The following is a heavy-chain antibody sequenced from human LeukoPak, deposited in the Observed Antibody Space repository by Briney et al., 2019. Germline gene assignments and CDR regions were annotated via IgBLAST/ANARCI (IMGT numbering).Heavy chain of an antibody. CDR2: IYSSGST. J-gene: IGHJ4*02. CDR1: GSSMRNYY. CDR3: ATALSVADSFYFDY. Sequence: PSETLSLTCTVSGSSMRNYYWSWIRQPPGKGLEWIGYIYSSGSTSYNPSLKSRVTISVDTSKKQVSLKLSSVSAADTAVYYCATALSVADSFYFDYWGQGTLVTVSS. V-gene: IGHV4-59*01. D-gene: IGHD6-19*01.